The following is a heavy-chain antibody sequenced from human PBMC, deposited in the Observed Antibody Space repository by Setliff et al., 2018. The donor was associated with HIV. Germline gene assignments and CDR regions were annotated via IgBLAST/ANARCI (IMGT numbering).Heavy chain of an antibody. V-gene: IGHV4-31*03. J-gene: IGHJ3*02. CDR2: IYYNGRVSYSEKT. CDR1: GGSISRSSYF. CDR3: ARLGHPYAFDI. Sequence: SETLSLTCTVSGGSISRSSYFWTWIRQRPGQGLEWIGYIYYNGRVSYSEKTYYSPSLKSRVTISVDSSKNQFSLKLSSVTAADTAVYFCARLGHPYAFDIWGQGTMVTVSS.